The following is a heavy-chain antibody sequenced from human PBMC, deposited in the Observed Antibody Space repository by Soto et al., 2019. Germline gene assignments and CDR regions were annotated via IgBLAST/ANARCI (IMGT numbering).Heavy chain of an antibody. V-gene: IGHV4-59*08. CDR2: MYYSRD. CDR1: GDSISTYY. J-gene: IGHJ4*02. D-gene: IGHD2-2*01. Sequence: SVTLSVTCTVAGDSISTYYGAWIRQPPGEGLEWIGYMYYSRDDYNPSLRSRLTISGDMSKNQFSLKLTSVTAADTAIYYCARRTRGDAAGFDYWGRGILVTVS. CDR3: ARRTRGDAAGFDY.